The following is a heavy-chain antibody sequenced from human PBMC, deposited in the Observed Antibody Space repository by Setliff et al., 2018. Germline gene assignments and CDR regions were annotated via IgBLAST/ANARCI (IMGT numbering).Heavy chain of an antibody. V-gene: IGHV1-46*01. CDR1: GYTFTSYY. CDR3: ARESTAKNFWGEYSDY. CDR2: INPSGGST. D-gene: IGHD3-3*01. J-gene: IGHJ4*02. Sequence: ASVKVSCKASGYTFTSYYMHWVRQAPGQGLEWMGIINPSGGSTSYVQKFQGRVTMTRDTSTNTVYMQLSSLRSEDTAVYYCARESTAKNFWGEYSDYWGQGTLVTVSS.